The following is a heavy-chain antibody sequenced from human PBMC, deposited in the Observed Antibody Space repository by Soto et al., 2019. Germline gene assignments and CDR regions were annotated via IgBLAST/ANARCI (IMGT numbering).Heavy chain of an antibody. CDR3: AKLLAAGLRRFYGMDV. V-gene: IGHV3-30-3*02. Sequence: PGGSLRLSCAASGFTFSSYAMHWVRQAPGKGLEWVAVISCDGSNKYYADSVKGRFTISRDNSKNTLYLQMNSLRAEDTAVYYCAKLLAAGLRRFYGMDVWGQGTTVTVSS. CDR1: GFTFSSYA. D-gene: IGHD4-17*01. J-gene: IGHJ6*02. CDR2: ISCDGSNK.